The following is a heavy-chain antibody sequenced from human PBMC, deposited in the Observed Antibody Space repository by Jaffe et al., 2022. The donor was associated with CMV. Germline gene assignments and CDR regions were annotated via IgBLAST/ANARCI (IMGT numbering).Heavy chain of an antibody. CDR1: GGSISSSSYY. D-gene: IGHD4-17*01. CDR3: ARQAGTVTAAVNWFDP. CDR2: IYYSGST. J-gene: IGHJ5*02. Sequence: QLQLQESGPGLVKPSETLSLTCTVSGGSISSSSYYWGWIRQPPGKGLEWIGSIYYSGSTYYNPSLKSRVTISVDTSKNQFSLKLSSVTAADTAVYYCARQAGTVTAAVNWFDPWGQGTLVTVSS. V-gene: IGHV4-39*01.